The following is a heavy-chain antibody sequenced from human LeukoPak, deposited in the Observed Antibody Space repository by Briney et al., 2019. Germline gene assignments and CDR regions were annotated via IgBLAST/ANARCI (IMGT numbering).Heavy chain of an antibody. V-gene: IGHV3-23*01. CDR3: AKDRSSSSWFDGYDF. J-gene: IGHJ3*01. CDR2: ISRSAGIT. Sequence: GGALRLSCTASGFIFSTCAMSWVRQAPGKGLEWVSAISRSAGITYYADSVKGRFTISRDNSKNTLFLQMNSLRAEDTAVYYCAKDRSSSSWFDGYDFWGQGTMVTVSS. D-gene: IGHD6-13*01. CDR1: GFIFSTCA.